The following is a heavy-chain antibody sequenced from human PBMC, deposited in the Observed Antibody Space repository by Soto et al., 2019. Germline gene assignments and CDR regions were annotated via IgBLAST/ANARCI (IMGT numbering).Heavy chain of an antibody. J-gene: IGHJ4*02. CDR2: ISYDGSNK. CDR3: AGEAGGSSAQQYISGYSDY. Sequence: PGGSLRLSCAASGFTFSSYAMHWVRQAPGKGLEWVAVISYDGSNKYYADSVKGRFTISRDNSKNTLYLQMNSLRAEDTAVYYCAGEAGGSSAQQYISGYSDYWGQGTLVPVSS. D-gene: IGHD6-19*01. CDR1: GFTFSSYA. V-gene: IGHV3-30-3*01.